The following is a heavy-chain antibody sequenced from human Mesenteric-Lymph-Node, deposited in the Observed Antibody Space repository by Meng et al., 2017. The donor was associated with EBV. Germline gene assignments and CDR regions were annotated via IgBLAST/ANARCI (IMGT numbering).Heavy chain of an antibody. CDR3: ARGSGSGHL. J-gene: IGHJ4*02. CDR2: INNSGST. Sequence: QCASVQLRPSEAVILTSAVYRYSVSVYYSSGTRQPPGNGLELSGEINNSGSTDYNLSRKRRVTTTVDTSKNQFSLKLSSVTAAHTAVYSCARGSGSGHLWGQGTLVTVSS. CDR1: RYSVSVYY. D-gene: IGHD3-10*01. V-gene: IGHV4-34*01.